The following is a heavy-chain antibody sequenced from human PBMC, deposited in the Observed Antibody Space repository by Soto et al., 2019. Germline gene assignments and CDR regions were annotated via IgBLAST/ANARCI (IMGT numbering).Heavy chain of an antibody. CDR2: IYYSGST. CDR3: ARDQWFGELSLRGMAV. D-gene: IGHD3-10*01. J-gene: IGHJ6*02. CDR1: GASISSGDYY. Sequence: QVQLQESGPGLVKPSQTLSLTCTVSGASISSGDYYWSWIRQPPGKGLEWIGYIYYSGSTYYNPSLRSRVSISVDTSKNQFSLKLSSVTAADTAVYYCARDQWFGELSLRGMAVWGQGTTVTVSS. V-gene: IGHV4-30-4*01.